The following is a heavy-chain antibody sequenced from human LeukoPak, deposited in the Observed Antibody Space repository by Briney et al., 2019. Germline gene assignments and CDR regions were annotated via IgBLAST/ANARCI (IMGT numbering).Heavy chain of an antibody. D-gene: IGHD6-13*01. V-gene: IGHV3-30*02. CDR2: IRYDGRNK. CDR1: GFTFSNYG. CDR3: AKDGIAASFYYYYYYMDV. J-gene: IGHJ6*03. Sequence: GGSLRLSCAASGFTFSNYGMQWVRQAPGKGLEWVTFIRYDGRNKYYADSVKGRFTISRDNSKNTLYLQMNSLRIEDTAVYYCAKDGIAASFYYYYYYMDVWGTGTTVTISS.